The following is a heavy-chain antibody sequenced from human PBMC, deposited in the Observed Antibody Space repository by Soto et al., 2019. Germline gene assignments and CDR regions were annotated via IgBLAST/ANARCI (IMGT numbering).Heavy chain of an antibody. D-gene: IGHD2-8*02. CDR2: ISGSGGST. V-gene: IGHV3-23*01. CDR3: AKDPLAWDRATRGDYFDY. J-gene: IGHJ4*02. CDR1: GFTFSSYT. Sequence: HPGGSLRLSCAASGFTFSSYTMSWVRQAPGKGLEWASAISGSGGSTYYADSVKGRFTISRDNSKNTLYLQMNSLRAEDTAVYYCAKDPLAWDRATRGDYFDYWGQGTLVTVSS.